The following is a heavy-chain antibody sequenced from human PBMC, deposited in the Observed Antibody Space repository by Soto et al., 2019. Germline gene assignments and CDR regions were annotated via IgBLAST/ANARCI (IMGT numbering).Heavy chain of an antibody. CDR3: ARGEGSPGAFDI. Sequence: SVKVSCKASGGTFSSYAISWVRQAPGQGLEWVGGIIPILGTANYAQKFQGRVTITADESTSTAYMELSSLRSEDTAVYYCARGEGSPGAFDIWGQGTVVTVSS. CDR2: IIPILGTA. CDR1: GGTFSSYA. J-gene: IGHJ3*02. V-gene: IGHV1-69*13. D-gene: IGHD3-16*01.